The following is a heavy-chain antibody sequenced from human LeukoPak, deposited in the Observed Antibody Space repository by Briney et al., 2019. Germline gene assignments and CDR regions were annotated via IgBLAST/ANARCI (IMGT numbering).Heavy chain of an antibody. CDR1: GFTLTSYG. V-gene: IGHV3-30*02. CDR2: IRYDGSNK. D-gene: IGHD5-24*01. CDR3: ARVRDGYNYGIDY. J-gene: IGHJ4*02. Sequence: PGGSLRLSCAASGFTLTSYGMHWVRQAPGKGLEWVTFIRYDGSNKYYADSVKGRFTISRDNSENTLYLQMNSLRAEDTAVYYCARVRDGYNYGIDYWGQGTLVTVSS.